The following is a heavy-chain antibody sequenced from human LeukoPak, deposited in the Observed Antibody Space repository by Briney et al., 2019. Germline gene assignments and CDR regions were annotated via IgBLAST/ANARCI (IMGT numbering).Heavy chain of an antibody. V-gene: IGHV3-53*01. Sequence: GGSLRLSCAVSGFTASSNSVSWVRQAPGKGLEWVSIIRADGTTYYGDSVEGRLTISRDNSKNTLYLQLNSLRDDDTAVYYCASHSNALTSYCFDYWGQGVLVTVSS. CDR2: IRADGTT. J-gene: IGHJ4*02. D-gene: IGHD3-9*01. CDR3: ASHSNALTSYCFDY. CDR1: GFTASSNS.